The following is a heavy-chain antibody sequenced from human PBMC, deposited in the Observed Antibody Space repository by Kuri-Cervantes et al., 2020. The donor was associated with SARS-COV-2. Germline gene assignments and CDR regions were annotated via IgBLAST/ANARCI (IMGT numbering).Heavy chain of an antibody. D-gene: IGHD5-24*01. CDR3: GKVSWLQLWRRYSDS. Sequence: SETLSLTCTVSGGSISSHYWSWIRQPAGKGLEWIGHLDTSGSTTYNPSLRGRVTISLDPSNNQVSLRLTSATAADTAVYYCGKVSWLQLWRRYSDSWGQGTLVTVSS. J-gene: IGHJ4*02. CDR1: GGSISSHY. V-gene: IGHV4-4*07. CDR2: LDTSGST.